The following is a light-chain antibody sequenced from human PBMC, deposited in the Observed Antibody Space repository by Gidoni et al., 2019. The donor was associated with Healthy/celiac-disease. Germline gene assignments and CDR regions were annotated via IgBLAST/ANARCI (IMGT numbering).Light chain of an antibody. CDR2: SAS. J-gene: IGKJ5*01. CDR3: QQSYNTPPIT. Sequence: DIQMTQSPSSLSSSVGDRVTITCRARQRISSYLNWYQQKPGKAPKLLLYSASSLQSRVPSRFSGGRSGADFTLTISSLLPEDFATYYYQQSYNTPPITFXQXTRLEIK. V-gene: IGKV1-39*01. CDR1: QRISSY.